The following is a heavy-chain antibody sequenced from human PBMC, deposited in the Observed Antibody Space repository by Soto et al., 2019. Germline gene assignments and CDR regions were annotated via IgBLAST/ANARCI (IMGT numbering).Heavy chain of an antibody. J-gene: IGHJ5*02. V-gene: IGHV1-46*01. CDR1: GYTFTSYY. CDR3: ARVSSYDSSGYYYPGVYDWFDP. Sequence: GPSVKVSCKASGYTFTSYYMHWVRQAPGQGLEWMGIINPSGGSTSYAQKFQGRVTMTRDTSTSTVYMELSSLRSEDTAVYYCARVSSYDSSGYYYPGVYDWFDPWGQGTLVTVS. CDR2: INPSGGST. D-gene: IGHD3-22*01.